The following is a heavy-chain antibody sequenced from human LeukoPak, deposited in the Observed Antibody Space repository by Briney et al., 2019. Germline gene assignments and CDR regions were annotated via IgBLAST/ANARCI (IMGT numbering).Heavy chain of an antibody. V-gene: IGHV1-2*02. CDR2: INPNSGGT. CDR1: GYTFTGYY. CDR3: ARDLDQLLHRSNWFDP. D-gene: IGHD2-2*01. Sequence: ASVKVSCKASGYTFTGYYMHWVRQAPGQGLEWMGWINPNSGGTNYAQKFQGRVTMTRDTSISIAYMELSRLRSDDTAVYYCARDLDQLLHRSNWFDPWGQGTLVTVSS. J-gene: IGHJ5*02.